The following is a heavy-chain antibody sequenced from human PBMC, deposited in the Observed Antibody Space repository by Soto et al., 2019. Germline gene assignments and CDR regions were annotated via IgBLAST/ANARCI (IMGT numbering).Heavy chain of an antibody. V-gene: IGHV3-74*01. Sequence: EVQLVESGGGLVQPGGSLRLSCAASGFTLSNYWMHWARQAPGKGLVWVSRISSDGSSTNYADSVKGRFTISRDKAKNTLHLQMNGLRAEDTAASYCARVPYCRSSSCYSYFASWGQGTLVTVSS. J-gene: IGHJ4*02. CDR2: ISSDGSST. CDR1: GFTLSNYW. D-gene: IGHD2-2*01. CDR3: ARVPYCRSSSCYSYFAS.